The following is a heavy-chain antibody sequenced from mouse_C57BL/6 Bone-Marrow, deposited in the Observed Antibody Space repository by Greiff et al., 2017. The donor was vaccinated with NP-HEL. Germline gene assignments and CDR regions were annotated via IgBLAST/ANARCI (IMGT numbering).Heavy chain of an antibody. CDR1: GFSLTSYG. V-gene: IGHV2-2*01. Sequence: QVQLKQSGPGLVQPSQSLSITCTVSGFSLTSYGVHWVRQSPGKGLEWLGVIWSGGSTDYNAAFISRLSISKDNSKSQVFFKMNSLQADDTAIYYCARTRDYGSSYGLFFAYWGQGTLVTVSA. D-gene: IGHD1-1*01. J-gene: IGHJ3*01. CDR2: IWSGGST. CDR3: ARTRDYGSSYGLFFAY.